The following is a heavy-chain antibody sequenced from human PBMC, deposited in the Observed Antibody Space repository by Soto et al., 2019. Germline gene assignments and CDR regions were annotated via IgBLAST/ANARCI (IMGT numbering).Heavy chain of an antibody. V-gene: IGHV4-34*01. J-gene: IGHJ5*02. Sequence: SETLSLTCDVYCGSFRRDYWNLIRPPPGKGLEWLGEINHSGSTNYNPSLESRVTISLDTSKTQFSLKLTSVTAADTAVYYCARGEGRLVGTWFDPWGQGTLVTVSS. CDR2: INHSGST. D-gene: IGHD5-12*01. CDR3: ARGEGRLVGTWFDP. CDR1: CGSFRRDY.